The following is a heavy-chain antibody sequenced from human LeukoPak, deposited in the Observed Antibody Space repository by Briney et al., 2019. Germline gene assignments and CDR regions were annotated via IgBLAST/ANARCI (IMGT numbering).Heavy chain of an antibody. CDR3: ARLYCSSTSCYIGGDGDY. D-gene: IGHD2-2*02. CDR1: GGSISSYY. CDR2: IYYSGST. V-gene: IGHV4-59*12. Sequence: PSETLSLTCTVSGGSISSYYWSWIRQPPGKGLEWIGYIYYSGSTNYNPSLKSRVTISVDTSKNQISLKLSSVTAADTAVYYCARLYCSSTSCYIGGDGDYWGQGTLVTVSS. J-gene: IGHJ4*02.